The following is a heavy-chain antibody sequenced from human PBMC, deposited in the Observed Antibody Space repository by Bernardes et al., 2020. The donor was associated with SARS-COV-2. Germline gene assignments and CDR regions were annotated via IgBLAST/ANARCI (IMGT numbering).Heavy chain of an antibody. J-gene: IGHJ6*02. CDR3: AKELAYGSSWRDYSYYFEMDG. Sequence: GGSLRLSCAASGFTFSNYAMSWVRQAPGKGLEWVSDISGTGRTYYADSVRGRFTISRDNSKNTLNFEMNSLRVEDTAVYYCAKELAYGSSWRDYSYYFEMDGWRQGTTVTVSS. D-gene: IGHD6-13*01. V-gene: IGHV3-23*01. CDR2: ISGTGRT. CDR1: GFTFSNYA.